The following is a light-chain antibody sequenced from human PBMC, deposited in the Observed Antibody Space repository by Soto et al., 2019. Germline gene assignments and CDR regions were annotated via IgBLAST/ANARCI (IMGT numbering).Light chain of an antibody. Sequence: EIVMTQSPATLSVSPGERATLSCRASQSVSSSYLAWYQQKPGQAPRLLIYGASNRATGIPDRFSGSGSGTDFTLTISNLQSEDFAVYYCQQYNNWPPITFGQGTRLEI. V-gene: IGKV3D-15*01. CDR2: GAS. CDR3: QQYNNWPPIT. CDR1: QSVSSSY. J-gene: IGKJ5*01.